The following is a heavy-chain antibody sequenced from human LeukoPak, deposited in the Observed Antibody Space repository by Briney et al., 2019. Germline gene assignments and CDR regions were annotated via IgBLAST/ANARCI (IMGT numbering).Heavy chain of an antibody. V-gene: IGHV3-7*01. CDR3: ARDPTVTSWGYFDL. CDR1: GLTFKNYW. D-gene: IGHD4-17*01. J-gene: IGHJ4*02. CDR2: IKEDGSEM. Sequence: PGGSLRLSCAAPGLTFKNYWMTWVRQAPGKGLEWVANIKEDGSEMYYVDSVEGRFTISRDNAKNSVYLQMNSLRAEDTAVYYCARDPTVTSWGYFDLWGQGTLVTVSS.